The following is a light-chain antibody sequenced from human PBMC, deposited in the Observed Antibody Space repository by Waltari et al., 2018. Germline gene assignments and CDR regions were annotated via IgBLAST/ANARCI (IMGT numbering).Light chain of an antibody. J-gene: IGKJ3*01. Sequence: IVMTQSPESLAVSLGERATLTCKSSQSLLYSSNNKNSLAWYQQKPGQPPKLLIYWASTRESGVPERFSGSGSGTEFTLTISSLQAEDVAVYYCQQYYITPPVTFGPGTKVDIK. V-gene: IGKV4-1*01. CDR3: QQYYITPPVT. CDR2: WAS. CDR1: QSLLYSSNNKNS.